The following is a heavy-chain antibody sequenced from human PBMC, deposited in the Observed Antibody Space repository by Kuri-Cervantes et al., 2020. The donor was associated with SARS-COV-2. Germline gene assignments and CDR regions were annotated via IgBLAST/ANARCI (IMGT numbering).Heavy chain of an antibody. J-gene: IGHJ4*02. Sequence: SVPVTCKASGYTFTSYGISWVRQAPGQGLEWMGGIIPIFGTANYAQKFQGRVTITADESTSTAYMELSSLRPEDTAVYYCARGDDTTFDYWGQGTLVTVSS. CDR3: ARGDDTTFDY. V-gene: IGHV1-69*13. D-gene: IGHD1-1*01. CDR2: IIPIFGTA. CDR1: GYTFTSYG.